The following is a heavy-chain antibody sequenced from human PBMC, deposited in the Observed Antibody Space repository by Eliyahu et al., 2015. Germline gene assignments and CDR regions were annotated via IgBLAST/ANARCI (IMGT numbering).Heavy chain of an antibody. D-gene: IGHD5-12*01. V-gene: IGHV4-34*01. CDR2: INHSGST. CDR3: ARGVSGTFRPEGSNPDVGRKKRNYYYYYMDV. CDR1: GGSFSGFY. J-gene: IGHJ6*03. Sequence: QVQLQQWGAGLLKPSETLSLTCAVYGGSFSGFYWSWIRQPPGXGLGWIGEINHSGSTNYNPSLKSRVTISVDTSKNQFSLKLSSVTAADTAVYYCARGVSGTFRPEGSNPDVGRKKRNYYYYYMDVWGKGTTVTVSS.